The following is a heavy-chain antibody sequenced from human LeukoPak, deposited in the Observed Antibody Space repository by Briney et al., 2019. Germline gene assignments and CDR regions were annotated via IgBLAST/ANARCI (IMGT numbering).Heavy chain of an antibody. CDR2: ISWNSGSI. CDR1: GFTFSSYW. V-gene: IGHV3-9*01. J-gene: IGHJ4*02. D-gene: IGHD4-17*01. Sequence: GGSLRLSCAASGFTFSSYWMSWVRQAPGKGLEWVSGISWNSGSIDYADSVKGRFTISRDNAKNSLYLQMNSLRAEDTALYYCAKAAHDYGDYGPFDYWGQGTLVTVSS. CDR3: AKAAHDYGDYGPFDY.